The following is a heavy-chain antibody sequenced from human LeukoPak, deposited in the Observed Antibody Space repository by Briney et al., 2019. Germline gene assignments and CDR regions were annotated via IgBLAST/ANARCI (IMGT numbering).Heavy chain of an antibody. CDR3: ARDGGFSITMTFTY. CDR2: ISSSSSTI. D-gene: IGHD3-22*01. CDR1: GFTFSSYS. J-gene: IGHJ4*02. Sequence: GGSLRLSCAASGFTFSSYSMNWVRQAPGKGLEWVSYISSSSSTIYYADSVKGRFTISRDNAKNSLYLQMNSLRAEDTAVYYCARDGGFSITMTFTYWGQGTLVTVSS. V-gene: IGHV3-48*01.